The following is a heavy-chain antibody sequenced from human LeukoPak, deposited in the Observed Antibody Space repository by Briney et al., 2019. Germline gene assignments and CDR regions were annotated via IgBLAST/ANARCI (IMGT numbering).Heavy chain of an antibody. Sequence: GGSLRLSCAASGFTFSSHGMNWVRQAPGKGLEWVAGISPDGSKKYYVDAVKGRFTISRDNSKNTLYLQMNSLRVEDTAMYYCARDLSYFSFDDWGQGTTVTVSS. CDR3: ARDLSYFSFDD. CDR2: ISPDGSKK. CDR1: GFTFSSHG. D-gene: IGHD2-21*01. J-gene: IGHJ6*02. V-gene: IGHV3-33*01.